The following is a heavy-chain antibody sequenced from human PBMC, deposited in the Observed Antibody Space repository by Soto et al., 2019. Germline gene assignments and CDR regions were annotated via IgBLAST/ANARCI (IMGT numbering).Heavy chain of an antibody. J-gene: IGHJ3*02. CDR1: GYTSNNYY. V-gene: IGHV1-46*02. CDR3: ARVNSITMVRGSLDAFDI. Sequence: ASMKDSSKASGYTSNNYYMHWVRQAPGQGLEWMGIINPSGGSTSYAQKFQGRVTMTRDTSTSTVYMELSSLRSEDTAVYYCARVNSITMVRGSLDAFDIWG. CDR2: INPSGGST. D-gene: IGHD3-10*01.